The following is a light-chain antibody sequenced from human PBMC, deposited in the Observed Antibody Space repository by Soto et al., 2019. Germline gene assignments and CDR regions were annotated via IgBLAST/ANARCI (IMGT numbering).Light chain of an antibody. Sequence: EIVLTQSPGTLSLSPGERATLSCRASQSVSSSYLAWYQQKPGRAPRLLIYGASSRATANPDRFSGSGSGTDFTLTISRLEPEDFAVYYCQQYGSSPGTFGQGTKVEIK. CDR2: GAS. J-gene: IGKJ1*01. CDR3: QQYGSSPGT. V-gene: IGKV3-20*01. CDR1: QSVSSSY.